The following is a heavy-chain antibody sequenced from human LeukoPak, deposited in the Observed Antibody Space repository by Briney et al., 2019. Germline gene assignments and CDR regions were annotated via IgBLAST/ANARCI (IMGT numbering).Heavy chain of an antibody. CDR2: VNLQGST. Sequence: SETLSLTCGVSGGSITSTNYWTWVRQPPGKGLEWIGEVNLQGSTNYNPSLMGRVAISVDMSENHISLQLTSVTAADTAVYYCARQNSNWGAPFDIWGPGTMVTVSS. J-gene: IGHJ3*02. CDR1: GGSITSTNY. V-gene: IGHV4-4*02. CDR3: ARQNSNWGAPFDI. D-gene: IGHD7-27*01.